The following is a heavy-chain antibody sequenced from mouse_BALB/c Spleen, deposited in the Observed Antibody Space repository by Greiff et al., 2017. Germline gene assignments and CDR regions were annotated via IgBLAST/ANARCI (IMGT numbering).Heavy chain of an antibody. CDR2: ISNGGGST. CDR1: GFTFSSYI. V-gene: IGHV5-12-2*01. J-gene: IGHJ4*01. CDR3: ARQLITAYAMDY. Sequence: VQLKESGGGLVQPGGSLKLSCAASGFTFSSYIMSWVRQTPEKRLEWVAYISNGGGSTYYPDTVKGRFTISRDNAKNTLYLQMSSLKSEDTAMYYCARQLITAYAMDYWGQGTSVTVSS. D-gene: IGHD2-4*01.